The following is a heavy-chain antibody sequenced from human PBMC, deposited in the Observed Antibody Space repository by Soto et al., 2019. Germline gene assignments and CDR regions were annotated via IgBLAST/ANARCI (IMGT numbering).Heavy chain of an antibody. V-gene: IGHV3-48*03. Sequence: LRLSCAASGFTFSSYEMNWVRQAPGKGLEWVSYISSSGSTIYYADSVKGRFTISRDNAKNSLYLQMNSLRAEDTAVYYCARGRNSGSPRYYYYGMDVWGQGTTVTVSS. J-gene: IGHJ6*02. CDR3: ARGRNSGSPRYYYYGMDV. CDR2: ISSSGSTI. D-gene: IGHD1-26*01. CDR1: GFTFSSYE.